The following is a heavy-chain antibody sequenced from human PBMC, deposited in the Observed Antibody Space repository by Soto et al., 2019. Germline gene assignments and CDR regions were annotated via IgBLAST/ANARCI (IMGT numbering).Heavy chain of an antibody. Sequence: SVKVSCKASGGTFSTHAISWVRQAPGQGLEWMGGIIPLFGTANYAQKFQGGLTITADKSTTTAYMELNSLTSEDTAVYYCARGDDFDYYYGVDVWGQGTTVTVSS. CDR2: IIPLFGTA. J-gene: IGHJ6*02. CDR1: GGTFSTHA. D-gene: IGHD3-10*01. CDR3: ARGDDFDYYYGVDV. V-gene: IGHV1-69*06.